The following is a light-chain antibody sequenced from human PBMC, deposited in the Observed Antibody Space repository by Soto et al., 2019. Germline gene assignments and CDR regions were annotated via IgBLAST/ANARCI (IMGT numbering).Light chain of an antibody. Sequence: QSVLTQPPSVSAAPGQRVTISCSGSSFNIGDNPVSWYQHFPGAAPKVLIYENDRRPSGIPDRFSGSKSGTSATLGITGLQTGDEADYYCETWDSSLSAHVFGGGTKVTVL. J-gene: IGLJ1*01. CDR2: END. CDR3: ETWDSSLSAHV. V-gene: IGLV1-51*02. CDR1: SFNIGDNP.